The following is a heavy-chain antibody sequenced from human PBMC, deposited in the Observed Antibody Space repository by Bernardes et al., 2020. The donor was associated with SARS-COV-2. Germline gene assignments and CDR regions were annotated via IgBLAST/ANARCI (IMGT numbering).Heavy chain of an antibody. J-gene: IGHJ4*02. D-gene: IGHD1-26*01. CDR2: IYSSGAT. CDR1: GGSINSNDYS. V-gene: IGHV4-39*01. Sequence: SETLSLTCTVSGGSINSNDYSWVWIRQPPGKGLEWVGDIYSSGATYYSPSLRSRVTISVDTSNNQFSLKLSSVTAADTAVYHCARQRRGTYNVIDYWGQGTLVTVSS. CDR3: ARQRRGTYNVIDY.